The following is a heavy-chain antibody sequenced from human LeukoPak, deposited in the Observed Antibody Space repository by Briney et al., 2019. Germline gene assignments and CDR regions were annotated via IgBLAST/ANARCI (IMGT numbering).Heavy chain of an antibody. J-gene: IGHJ4*02. CDR3: ARGEKSDTPGDY. CDR1: GFTFSSYA. D-gene: IGHD5-18*01. CDR2: ISYDGSNK. V-gene: IGHV3-30-3*01. Sequence: GGSLRLSCAASGFTFSSYAMHWVRQAPGKGLEWVAVISYDGSNKYYADSVKGRFTIARDNSKNTLYLQMNILRAEDTAFYYCARGEKSDTPGDYWGQGTLVTVSS.